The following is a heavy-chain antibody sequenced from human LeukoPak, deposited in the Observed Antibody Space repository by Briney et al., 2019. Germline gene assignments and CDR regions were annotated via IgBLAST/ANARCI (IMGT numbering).Heavy chain of an antibody. J-gene: IGHJ4*02. CDR1: GFTLSSYG. CDR2: ISYDGSNK. D-gene: IGHD6-19*01. Sequence: GGSLRLSCGDSGFTLSSYGMHWVRQTPGKGLEWVAVISYDGSNKYYADSVKGRFTVSRDNSKNTLYLQMNSLRAEDTAVYYCARTVSSGWLGAFDCFDYWGQGTLVTVSS. V-gene: IGHV3-30*03. CDR3: ARTVSSGWLGAFDCFDY.